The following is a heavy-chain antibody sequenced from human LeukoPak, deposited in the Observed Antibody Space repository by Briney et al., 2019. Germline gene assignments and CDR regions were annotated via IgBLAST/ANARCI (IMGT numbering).Heavy chain of an antibody. CDR1: GYTFTDYD. J-gene: IGHJ4*02. V-gene: IGHV1-18*01. CDR3: ARRGLGTTQRYFEY. Sequence: GAAVNLSCKASGYTFTDYDITRVRQAPGQGLEWMGWISAYNGLTNYAQKPQDTVTVTTDTSTSTSYMELRSLRSDDTAVYYCARRGLGTTQRYFEYWGQGTLVIVSS. D-gene: IGHD1-7*01. CDR2: ISAYNGLT.